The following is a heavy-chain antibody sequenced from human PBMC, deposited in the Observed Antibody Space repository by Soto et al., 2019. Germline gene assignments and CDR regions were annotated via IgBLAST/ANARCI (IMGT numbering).Heavy chain of an antibody. CDR3: AREGILNWFDP. CDR2: ISSSSSTI. J-gene: IGHJ5*02. CDR1: GFTFSSYS. Sequence: EVQLVESGGGLVQPGGSLRLSCAASGFTFSSYSMNWVRQAPGKGLEWVSYISSSSSTIYYADSVKGRFTISRDNAKNSLYLQMNSLRDDYTAVYYCAREGILNWFDPWGHGTLVTVSS. D-gene: IGHD3-10*01. V-gene: IGHV3-48*02.